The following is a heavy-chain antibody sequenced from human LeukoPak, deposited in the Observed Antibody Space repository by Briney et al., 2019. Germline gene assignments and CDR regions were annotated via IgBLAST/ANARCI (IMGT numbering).Heavy chain of an antibody. V-gene: IGHV4-34*01. CDR1: GGTFSGYY. Sequence: SETLSLTCAVYGGTFSGYYWSWIRQPPGKGLEWIGEINHSGSTNYNPSLKSRVTISVDTSKKQFSLKLSPMTAADTAVYHCARGSDYYYDSSGYDVIFDYWGQGTLVTVSS. D-gene: IGHD3-22*01. J-gene: IGHJ4*02. CDR2: INHSGST. CDR3: ARGSDYYYDSSGYDVIFDY.